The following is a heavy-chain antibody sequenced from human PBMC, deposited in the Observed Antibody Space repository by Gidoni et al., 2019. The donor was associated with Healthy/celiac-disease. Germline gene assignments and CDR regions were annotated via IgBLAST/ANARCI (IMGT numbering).Heavy chain of an antibody. D-gene: IGHD5-18*01. J-gene: IGHJ4*02. V-gene: IGHV4-39*01. Sequence: QLQLQESGPGLVKPSATLSLTCTVSGGSISSSSYYWGWIRQPPGKGLEWIGSIYYSGSTYYNPSLKSRVTISVDTSKNQFSLKLSSVTAADTAVYYCASLEDTADHPFDYWGQGTLVTVSS. CDR2: IYYSGST. CDR3: ASLEDTADHPFDY. CDR1: GGSISSSSYY.